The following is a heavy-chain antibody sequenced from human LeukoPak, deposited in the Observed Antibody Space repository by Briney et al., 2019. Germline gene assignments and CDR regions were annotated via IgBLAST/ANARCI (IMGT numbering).Heavy chain of an antibody. D-gene: IGHD1-1*01. CDR2: ISAYNGNT. CDR1: GYTFTSYG. CDR3: ATRTGLYYFDY. V-gene: IGHV1-18*01. J-gene: IGHJ4*02. Sequence: GASVKVSCKASGYTFTSYGISWVRQAPGQGLEWMGWISAYNGNTNYAQKLQGRVTMTEDTSTDTAYMELSSLRSEDTAVYYCATRTGLYYFDYWGQGTLVTVSS.